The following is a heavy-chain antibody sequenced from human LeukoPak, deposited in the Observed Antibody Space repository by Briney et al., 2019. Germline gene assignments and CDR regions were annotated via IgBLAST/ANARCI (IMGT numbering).Heavy chain of an antibody. D-gene: IGHD2-15*01. V-gene: IGHV1-8*02. CDR3: ARGGCSGGSCYWFDP. CDR1: GYTFTSYA. J-gene: IGHJ5*02. CDR2: MNPNSGNT. Sequence: ASVKVSCKASGYTFTSYAMHWVRQAPGQRLEWMGWMNPNSGNTGYAQKFQGRVTMTRNTSISTAYMELSSLRSEDTAVYYCARGGCSGGSCYWFDPWGQGTLVTVSS.